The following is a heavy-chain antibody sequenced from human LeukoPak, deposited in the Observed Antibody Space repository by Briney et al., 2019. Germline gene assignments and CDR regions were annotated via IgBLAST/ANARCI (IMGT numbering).Heavy chain of an antibody. Sequence: SETLSLTCTVSGGSISSYYWSWIRQPPGKGLEWIGYIYYSGSTNYNPSLKSRVTISVDTSKNQFSLKLSSVTAADTAVYYCARDDSGYSYGPAWDFDLWGRGTLVTVSS. CDR1: GGSISSYY. V-gene: IGHV4-59*01. J-gene: IGHJ2*01. CDR2: IYYSGST. D-gene: IGHD5-18*01. CDR3: ARDDSGYSYGPAWDFDL.